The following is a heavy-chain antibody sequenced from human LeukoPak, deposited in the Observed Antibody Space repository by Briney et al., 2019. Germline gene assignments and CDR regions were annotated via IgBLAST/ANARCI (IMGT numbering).Heavy chain of an antibody. D-gene: IGHD6-13*01. CDR1: GFTFSSYA. J-gene: IGHJ4*02. CDR3: AGGLYQQSSRPLDY. V-gene: IGHV3-23*01. Sequence: PGGSLRLSCAASGFTFSSYAMSWVRQAPGKGLEWVSAISGSGGGEGRTYYADSVKGRFTISRDNSKNTLYLQMNSLRAEDTAVYYCAGGLYQQSSRPLDYWGQGTLVTVSS. CDR2: ISGSGGGEGRT.